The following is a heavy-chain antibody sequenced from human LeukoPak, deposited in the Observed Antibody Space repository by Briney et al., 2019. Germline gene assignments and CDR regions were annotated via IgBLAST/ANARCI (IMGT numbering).Heavy chain of an antibody. V-gene: IGHV3-53*01. Sequence: GGSLRLSCVASGFTDISNYMSWVRQAPGKGLEWVSVIYSGGSTYYADSVKGRFTISRDNSKNTLYLQMNSLRAEDTAVYYCATGSGSYRTPYYYMDVWGTGTTVTVSS. CDR1: GFTDISNY. J-gene: IGHJ6*03. CDR3: ATGSGSYRTPYYYMDV. D-gene: IGHD3-10*01. CDR2: IYSGGST.